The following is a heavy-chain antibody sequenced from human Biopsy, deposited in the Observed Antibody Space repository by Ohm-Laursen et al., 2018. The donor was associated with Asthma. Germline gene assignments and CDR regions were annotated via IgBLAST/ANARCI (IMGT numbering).Heavy chain of an antibody. CDR1: GGTFSRYA. CDR2: INPNSGAT. D-gene: IGHD6-13*01. CDR3: ARGQKSAGDRWFDP. Sequence: SSVKVSCKASGGTFSRYAISWVRQAPGQGLEWMGRINPNSGATNYAQKFQGRVTMTRDTSIGTAYMEVSRLRSDDTAVYYCARGQKSAGDRWFDPWGQGTLVTVSS. V-gene: IGHV1-2*06. J-gene: IGHJ5*02.